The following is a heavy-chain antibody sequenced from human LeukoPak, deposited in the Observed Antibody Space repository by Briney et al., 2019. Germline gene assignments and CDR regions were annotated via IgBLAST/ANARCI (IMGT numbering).Heavy chain of an antibody. CDR3: ARGRIGYCSSTSCGFDY. Sequence: KPSETPSLTCAVYGGSFSGYYCRWISQPPGKGLEWSGGNNHCGSTNYNPSLKKRVTISVDRSKNQFSLNLSSVTAADTAVYYCARGRIGYCSSTSCGFDYWGQGTLVTVSS. CDR1: GGSFSGYY. J-gene: IGHJ4*02. D-gene: IGHD2-2*01. V-gene: IGHV4-34*01. CDR2: NNHCGST.